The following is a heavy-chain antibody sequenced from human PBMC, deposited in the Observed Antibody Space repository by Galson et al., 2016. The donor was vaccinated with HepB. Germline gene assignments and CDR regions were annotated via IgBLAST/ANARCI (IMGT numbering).Heavy chain of an antibody. CDR3: ARIRHKYYYYYMDV. D-gene: IGHD6-6*01. V-gene: IGHV1-18*04. CDR1: GYSFVSYG. J-gene: IGHJ6*03. Sequence: SVKVSCKASGYSFVSYGISWVRQAPGQGLEWMGWTSGYSGNTDYAQKIQGRVTLSRDTSTSTAYMELRSLRSDDTAVYFCARIRHKYYYYYMDVWGNGTPVTVSS. CDR2: TSGYSGNT.